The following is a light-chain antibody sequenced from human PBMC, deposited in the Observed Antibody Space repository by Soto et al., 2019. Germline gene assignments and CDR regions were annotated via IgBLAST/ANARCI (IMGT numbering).Light chain of an antibody. J-gene: IGKJ1*01. V-gene: IGKV1-5*03. Sequence: DIQMTQSPSTLSASVGDRVTITCRASQSISNWLAWYQQKAGKAPKLLIYRASSLQSGVPSRFTGSGSGTEFTRTISSLQPDDFATFFCQQYDTYWTFGQGTKVVIK. CDR2: RAS. CDR1: QSISNW. CDR3: QQYDTYWT.